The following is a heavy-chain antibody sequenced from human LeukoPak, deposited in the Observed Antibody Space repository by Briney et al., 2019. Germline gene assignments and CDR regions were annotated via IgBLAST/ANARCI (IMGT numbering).Heavy chain of an antibody. V-gene: IGHV3-21*01. CDR1: GFTFSSYS. CDR2: ISSSSSYI. D-gene: IGHD6-19*01. J-gene: IGHJ4*02. Sequence: GGSLRLSCAASGFTFSSYSMNWVRQAPGKGLEWVSSISSSSSYIYYADSVKGRFTISRDNAKNSLYLQMNSLRAEDTAVYYCAISYSSGSVFDYWGQGTLVTVSS. CDR3: AISYSSGSVFDY.